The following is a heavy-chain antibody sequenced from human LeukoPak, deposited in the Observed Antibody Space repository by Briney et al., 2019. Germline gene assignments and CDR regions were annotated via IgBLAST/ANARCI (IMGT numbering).Heavy chain of an antibody. CDR3: TTVGFGEHLDY. V-gene: IGHV3-15*01. Sequence: PGGSLRLSCAASGFTFSNAWMTWVRQAPGKGLEWVGRIKSETDGGTTDYAAPVQGRFTISRDDSKNTLYLQMNSLKTEDTAVYYCTTVGFGEHLDYWGQGTPVTVSS. CDR2: IKSETDGGTT. J-gene: IGHJ4*02. D-gene: IGHD3-10*01. CDR1: GFTFSNAW.